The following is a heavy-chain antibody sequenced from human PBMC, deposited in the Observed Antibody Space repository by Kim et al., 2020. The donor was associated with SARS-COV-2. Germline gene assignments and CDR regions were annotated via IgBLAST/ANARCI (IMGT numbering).Heavy chain of an antibody. V-gene: IGHV3-73*01. Sequence: SKANSTAAAYAASVTGRFTISRDDSKNTAYLQMNSLKTEDTAVYYCTRLDLWGQGTLVTVSS. J-gene: IGHJ5*02. CDR2: SKANSTAA. CDR3: TRLDL.